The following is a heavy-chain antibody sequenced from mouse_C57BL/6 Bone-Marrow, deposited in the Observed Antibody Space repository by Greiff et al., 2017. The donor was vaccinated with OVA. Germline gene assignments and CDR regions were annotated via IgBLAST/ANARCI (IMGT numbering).Heavy chain of an antibody. Sequence: EVKLMESGGGLVKPGGSLKLSCAASGFTFSDYGMHWVRQAPEKGLEWVAYISSGSSTIYYADTVKGRFTISRDNAKNTLFLQMTSLRSEDTAMYYCARSPDYYGSSYAWFAYWGQGTLVTVSA. J-gene: IGHJ3*01. V-gene: IGHV5-17*01. CDR1: GFTFSDYG. D-gene: IGHD1-1*01. CDR3: ARSPDYYGSSYAWFAY. CDR2: ISSGSSTI.